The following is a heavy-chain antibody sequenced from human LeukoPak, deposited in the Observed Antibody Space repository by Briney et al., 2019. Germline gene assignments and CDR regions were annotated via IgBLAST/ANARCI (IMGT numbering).Heavy chain of an antibody. V-gene: IGHV4-59*01. J-gene: IGHJ4*02. CDR3: ARMTPGDYFQY. CDR2: IYNSGST. Sequence: PSETLSLTCTVSRGSISNYYWSWIRQPPGKGLEWIGYIYNSGSTNYSPSLKSRVTISVDTSKNQFSLKLSSVTAADTAVYYCARMTPGDYFQYWGQGTLVTVSS. CDR1: RGSISNYY.